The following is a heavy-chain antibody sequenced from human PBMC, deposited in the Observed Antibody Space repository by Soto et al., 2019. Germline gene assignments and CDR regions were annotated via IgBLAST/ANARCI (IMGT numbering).Heavy chain of an antibody. CDR1: GFTFSSYA. CDR3: ARGYYDFCSGQKYYYYYGMDV. J-gene: IGHJ6*02. V-gene: IGHV3-30-3*01. Sequence: QVQLVESGGGVVQPGRSLRLSCAASGFTFSSYAMHWVRQAPGKGLEWVAVISYDGSNKYYADSVKGRFTISRDNSKNTLYLQMNSRRAEDTAVYYCARGYYDFCSGQKYYYYYGMDVWGQGTTVTVSS. CDR2: ISYDGSNK. D-gene: IGHD3-3*01.